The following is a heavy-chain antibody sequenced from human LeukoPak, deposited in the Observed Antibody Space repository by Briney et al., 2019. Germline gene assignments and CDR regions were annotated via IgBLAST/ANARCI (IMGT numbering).Heavy chain of an antibody. CDR3: ARDKARQYSGTYTGAFDI. V-gene: IGHV3-7*01. D-gene: IGHD1-26*01. Sequence: GGSLRLSCAASGFTFSRYWMSWVRQAPGKGLEWVANIKEDGSEKYYVDSVKGRFTISRDNAKNSLYLQVNSLRVEDTAVYYCARDKARQYSGTYTGAFDIWGQGTMVTVSS. J-gene: IGHJ3*02. CDR1: GFTFSRYW. CDR2: IKEDGSEK.